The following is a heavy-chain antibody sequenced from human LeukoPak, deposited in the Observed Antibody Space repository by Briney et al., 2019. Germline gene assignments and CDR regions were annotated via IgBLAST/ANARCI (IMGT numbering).Heavy chain of an antibody. CDR2: INPNSGGT. D-gene: IGHD6-13*01. CDR3: ARDQSSSWYRRFDP. Sequence: GASVKVSCKASGYTFTGYYMHWVRQAPGQGLEWMGWINPNSGGTNYAQKFQGRVTMTRDTSISTAYMELSRLRSDDTAVYYCARDQSSSWYRRFDPWGQGTLVTVSS. J-gene: IGHJ5*02. CDR1: GYTFTGYY. V-gene: IGHV1-2*02.